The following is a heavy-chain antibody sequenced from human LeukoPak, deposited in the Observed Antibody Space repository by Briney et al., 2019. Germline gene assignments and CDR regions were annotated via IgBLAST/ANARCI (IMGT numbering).Heavy chain of an antibody. J-gene: IGHJ6*03. CDR3: ARVWESAGIRDDFWSGYTSPFYYYYYMDV. CDR1: GGSISSSSYY. V-gene: IGHV4-39*07. D-gene: IGHD3-3*01. CDR2: LYYSGST. Sequence: SETLSLTCTVSGGSISSSSYYWGWIRQPPGKGLEWIGSLYYSGSTYYNPSLKSRVTISVDTSKNQFSLKLSSVTAADTAVYYCARVWESAGIRDDFWSGYTSPFYYYYYMDVWGKGTTVTVSS.